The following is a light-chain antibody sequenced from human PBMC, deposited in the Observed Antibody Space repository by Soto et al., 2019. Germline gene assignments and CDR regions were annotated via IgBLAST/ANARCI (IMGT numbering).Light chain of an antibody. CDR3: QQYDNWPLT. J-gene: IGKJ4*01. Sequence: DIVMTQSPATLPVSPGERATLSCRASQSVSSNLAWYQQKPGQAPRFLIYGASTRATGIPVRFSGSGSGTEFTLTISSLQSEDFAVYYCQQYDNWPLTFGGGTKVEIK. V-gene: IGKV3-15*01. CDR1: QSVSSN. CDR2: GAS.